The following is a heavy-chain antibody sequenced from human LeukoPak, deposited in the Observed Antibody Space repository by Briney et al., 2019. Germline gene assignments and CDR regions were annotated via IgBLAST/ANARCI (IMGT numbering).Heavy chain of an antibody. CDR2: IYPGDSDT. CDR3: ATASPTSYCGGDCYRDY. Sequence: GESLKISCKCSGYSFTSYWIGWVRQMPGKGLEWMGIIYPGDSDTRYSPSFQGQVTISADKSISTAYLQWSSLKASDTAMYYCATASPTSYCGGDCYRDYWGQGTLVTVSS. J-gene: IGHJ4*02. CDR1: GYSFTSYW. D-gene: IGHD2-21*02. V-gene: IGHV5-51*01.